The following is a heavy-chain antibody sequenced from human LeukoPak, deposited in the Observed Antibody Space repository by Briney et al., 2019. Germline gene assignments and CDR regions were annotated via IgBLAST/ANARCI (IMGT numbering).Heavy chain of an antibody. CDR3: TTETGGGPEVMAGTKTRGSGLIDY. CDR1: GFTLNRHG. CDR2: ISNDGSNI. J-gene: IGHJ4*02. Sequence: PGGSLRLSCAASGFTLNRHGMHWVRQAPGKGLEWLSVISNDGSNIYYADSVKGRFTISRDTYKNTLYLQMNSLRAEDTAVYYCTTETGGGPEVMAGTKTRGSGLIDYWGQGTLVTVSS. D-gene: IGHD6-19*01. V-gene: IGHV3-30*03.